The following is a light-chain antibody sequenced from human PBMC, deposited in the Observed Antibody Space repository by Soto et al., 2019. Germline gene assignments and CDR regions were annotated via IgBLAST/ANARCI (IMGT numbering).Light chain of an antibody. J-gene: IGLJ3*02. Sequence: QSVLTQPPSVSGAPGQRVTISCTGSSSNIGAGYHVHWYQQLPGTAPKLLIYGNSNRPSGVPYRFSGSKSGTSASLAISGLQAADEADYSCQSYDTSLSGFGVFGGGTKLTVL. V-gene: IGLV1-40*01. CDR2: GNS. CDR3: QSYDTSLSGFGV. CDR1: SSNIGAGYH.